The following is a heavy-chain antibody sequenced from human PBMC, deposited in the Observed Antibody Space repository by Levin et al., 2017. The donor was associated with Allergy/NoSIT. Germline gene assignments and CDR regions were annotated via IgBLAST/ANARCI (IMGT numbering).Heavy chain of an antibody. CDR3: ATYRSREAHEH. V-gene: IGHV4-4*07. D-gene: IGHD1-26*01. CDR1: DGSISTYY. Sequence: SETLSLTCTVPDGSISTYYWSWIRQPAGKGLDWIGRIYTSGSPIYNPSLRGRVTMSVDTSKSQFSLKLTSVTAADTAVYYCATYRSREAHEHWGQGALVTVSS. J-gene: IGHJ1*01. CDR2: IYTSGSP.